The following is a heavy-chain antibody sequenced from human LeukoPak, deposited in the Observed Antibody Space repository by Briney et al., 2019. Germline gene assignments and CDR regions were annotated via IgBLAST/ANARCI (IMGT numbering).Heavy chain of an antibody. CDR1: GFTVSSNY. D-gene: IGHD2-15*01. Sequence: RPGGSLRLSCAASGFTVSSNYMSWVRQAPGKGLEWVSVIYSGGNTYYADSVKGRFTISRDNSKNTLYLQMNSLRAEDTAVYYCARDSRRILPSDWGQGTLVTVSS. CDR3: ARDSRRILPSD. V-gene: IGHV3-66*01. CDR2: IYSGGNT. J-gene: IGHJ4*02.